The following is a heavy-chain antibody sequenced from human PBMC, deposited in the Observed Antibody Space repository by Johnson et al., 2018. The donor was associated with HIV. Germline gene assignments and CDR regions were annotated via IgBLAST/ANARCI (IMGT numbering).Heavy chain of an antibody. D-gene: IGHD2-2*02. Sequence: HLVESGGGVVQPGRSLRLSCAASEFTFSTFSRNAMHWVRQAPGKGLEWVAVISYDGTNKYYADPVKGRFTVSKDNSKNTLYLQMGSLRAEDMAVYYCARGEGRIPHAFDIWGQGTMVTVSS. CDR2: ISYDGTNK. V-gene: IGHV3-30*14. CDR1: EFTFSTFSRNA. J-gene: IGHJ3*02. CDR3: ARGEGRIPHAFDI.